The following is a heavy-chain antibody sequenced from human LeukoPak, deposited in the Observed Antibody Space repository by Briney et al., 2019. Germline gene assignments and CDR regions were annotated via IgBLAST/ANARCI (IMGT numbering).Heavy chain of an antibody. J-gene: IGHJ6*03. Sequence: GGSLRLSCAASGFTFSHYGMHWVRQAPGKGLEWVVVISYDGSNKYYADSVKGRFTISRDNSKNTLYLQMNSLRAEDTAVYYCARGGMTPVTTSRAVPIGYYYMDVWGKGTTVTVSS. CDR3: ARGGMTPVTTSRAVPIGYYYMDV. CDR2: ISYDGSNK. V-gene: IGHV3-30*03. CDR1: GFTFSHYG. D-gene: IGHD4-17*01.